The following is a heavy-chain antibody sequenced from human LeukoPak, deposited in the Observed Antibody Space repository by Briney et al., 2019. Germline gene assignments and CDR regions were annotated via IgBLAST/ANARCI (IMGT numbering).Heavy chain of an antibody. CDR1: GGSISSYY. D-gene: IGHD6-13*01. Sequence: SETLSLTCTVSGGSISSYYWSWIRQPSGKGLEWIGYIYYSGSTNYNPSLKSRVTISVDTSKNQFSLKLSSVTAADTAVYYCARHSSSWYRTWGYYYYGMDVWGQGTTVTVSS. CDR2: IYYSGST. J-gene: IGHJ6*02. V-gene: IGHV4-59*08. CDR3: ARHSSSWYRTWGYYYYGMDV.